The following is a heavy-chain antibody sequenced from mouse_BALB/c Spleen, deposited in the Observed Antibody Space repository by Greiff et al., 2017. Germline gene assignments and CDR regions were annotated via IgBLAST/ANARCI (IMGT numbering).Heavy chain of an antibody. Sequence: EVHLVESGGGLVQPGGSRKLSCAASGFTFSSFGMHWVRQAPEKGLEWVAYISSGSSTIYYADTVKGRFTISRDNPKNTLFLQMTSLRSEDTAMYYCARSRHAMNYWGQGTSVTVSS. CDR1: GFTFSSFG. V-gene: IGHV5-17*02. CDR3: ARSRHAMNY. CDR2: ISSGSSTI. J-gene: IGHJ4*01.